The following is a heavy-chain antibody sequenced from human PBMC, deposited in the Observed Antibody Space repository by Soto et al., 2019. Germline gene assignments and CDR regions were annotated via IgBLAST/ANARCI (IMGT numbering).Heavy chain of an antibody. CDR3: VRTPHGGATRYYFDY. D-gene: IGHD1-26*01. CDR2: IDWDDDK. V-gene: IGHV2-70*01. J-gene: IGHJ4*02. Sequence: SGPTLVNPTQTLTLTCTFSGFSLSTSGMCVSWIRQPPGKALEWLALIDWDDDKYYSTSLKTRLTISKDTSKNQVVLTMTNMDPVDTATYYCVRTPHGGATRYYFDYWGQGTLVTVSS. CDR1: GFSLSTSGMC.